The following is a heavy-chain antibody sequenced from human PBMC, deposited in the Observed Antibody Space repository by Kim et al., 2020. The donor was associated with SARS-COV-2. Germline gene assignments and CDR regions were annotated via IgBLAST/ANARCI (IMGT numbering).Heavy chain of an antibody. J-gene: IGHJ3*02. CDR2: ISGSGGST. D-gene: IGHD2-2*01. CDR1: GFTFSSYA. V-gene: IGHV3-23*01. Sequence: GGSLRLSCAASGFTFSSYAMSWVRQAPGKGLEWVSAISGSGGSTYYADSVKGRFTISRDNSKNTLYLQMNSLRAEDTAVYYCAKDDCSSTSCLYAYCGGDCRPRGLNAFDIWGQGTMVTVSS. CDR3: AKDDCSSTSCLYAYCGGDCRPRGLNAFDI.